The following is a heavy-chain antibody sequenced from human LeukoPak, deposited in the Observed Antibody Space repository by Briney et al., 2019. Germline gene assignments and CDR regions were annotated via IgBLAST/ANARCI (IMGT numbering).Heavy chain of an antibody. Sequence: SETLSLTCTVSGGSISSCYWSWIRQPPGKGLEWIGYIYYSGSTNYNPSLKSRVTISVDTSKNQFSLKLSSVTAADTAVYYCARGGYDFWVENWFDPWGQGTLVTVSS. D-gene: IGHD3-3*01. J-gene: IGHJ5*02. CDR3: ARGGYDFWVENWFDP. V-gene: IGHV4-59*01. CDR1: GGSISSCY. CDR2: IYYSGST.